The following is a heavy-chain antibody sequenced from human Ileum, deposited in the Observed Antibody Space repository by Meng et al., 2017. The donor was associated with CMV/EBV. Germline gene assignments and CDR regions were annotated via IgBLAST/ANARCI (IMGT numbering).Heavy chain of an antibody. Sequence: ASVKVSCKASGYTFTSSGISWVRQAPGQGPEWMGWINPYNDNTNYSQKLQGRVTITTDTSSSTAYMELRRLRSDDTAVYYCARVRVRGVRIMDVWGQGTTVTVSS. CDR2: INPYNDNT. D-gene: IGHD3-10*01. V-gene: IGHV1-18*01. CDR1: GYTFTSSG. CDR3: ARVRVRGVRIMDV. J-gene: IGHJ6*02.